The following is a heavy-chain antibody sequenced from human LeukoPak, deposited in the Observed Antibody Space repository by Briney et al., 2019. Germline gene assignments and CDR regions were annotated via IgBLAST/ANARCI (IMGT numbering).Heavy chain of an antibody. CDR2: ISGSGYAI. Sequence: PGGSPRLSCAASGFTFRSYGMHWVRQAPGKGLEWVSHISGSGYAIYHADSVKGRFTISRDNAKKSLYLQMNNLRADDTAVYYCARLSGTYSRGGDYWGQGTLVTVSS. CDR1: GFTFRSYG. CDR3: ARLSGTYSRGGDY. V-gene: IGHV3-48*04. J-gene: IGHJ4*02. D-gene: IGHD1-26*01.